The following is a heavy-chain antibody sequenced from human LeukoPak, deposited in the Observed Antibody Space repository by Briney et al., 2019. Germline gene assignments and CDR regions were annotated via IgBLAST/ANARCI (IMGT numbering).Heavy chain of an antibody. CDR1: GYTFTGYY. J-gene: IGHJ5*02. Sequence: ASVKVSCKASGYTFTGYYMHWVRQAPGQGLEWMGRINPNSGGTNYAQKFQGGVTMTRDTSISTAYMELSRLRSDDTAVYYCARSRDFGWFDPWGQGTLVTVSS. CDR3: ARSRDFGWFDP. V-gene: IGHV1-2*06. D-gene: IGHD3-3*01. CDR2: INPNSGGT.